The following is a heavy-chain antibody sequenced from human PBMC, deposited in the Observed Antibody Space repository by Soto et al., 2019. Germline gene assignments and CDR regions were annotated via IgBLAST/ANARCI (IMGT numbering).Heavy chain of an antibody. CDR3: ATAKDYDILTGYPGGFDP. CDR1: GFTFSSYA. J-gene: IGHJ5*02. Sequence: PGGSLRLSCAASGFTFSSYAMSWVRQAPGKGLEWVSAISGSGGSTHYADSVKGRFTISRDNSKNTLYLQMNSLRAEDTAVYYCATAKDYDILTGYPGGFDPWGQGTLVTVSS. CDR2: ISGSGGST. V-gene: IGHV3-23*01. D-gene: IGHD3-9*01.